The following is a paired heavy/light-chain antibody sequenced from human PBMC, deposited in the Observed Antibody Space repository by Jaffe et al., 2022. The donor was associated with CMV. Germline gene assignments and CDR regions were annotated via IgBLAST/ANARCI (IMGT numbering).Heavy chain of an antibody. Sequence: QVQLQESGPGLVKPSETLSLTCSVSGTSITGYYWNWIRRPPGKGLEWIGYVYLGGNTNTNPSLKSRVTVSVDASKNQFSLNLRSVTAADTAIYYCARLVGATDNIDYWGQGTLVTVSS. CDR2: VYLGGNT. V-gene: IGHV4-59*08. CDR1: GTSITGYY. D-gene: IGHD1-26*01. CDR3: ARLVGATDNIDY. J-gene: IGHJ4*02.
Light chain of an antibody. CDR3: QAWDITTVV. CDR1: KLGTKY. J-gene: IGLJ2*01. CDR2: QDT. Sequence: SYELTQPPSVSVSPGQTATITCSGDKLGTKYTSWYQQKPGQSPVVVISQDTRRPSGIPERFSGSNSGNTATLTISGTHAMDEADYFCQAWDITTVVFGGGTKLTVL. V-gene: IGLV3-1*01.